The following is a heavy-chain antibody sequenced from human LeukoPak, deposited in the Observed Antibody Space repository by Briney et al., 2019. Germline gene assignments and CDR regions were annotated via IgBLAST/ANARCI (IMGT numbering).Heavy chain of an antibody. V-gene: IGHV4-38-2*02. Sequence: SETLSLTCTVSGYSISSGYYWGWIRQPPGKGLEWIGSIYHSGSTYYNPSLKSRVTISVDTSKNQFSLKLSSVTAADTAVYYCARAKYYYDSSGYYYGNFDYWGQGTLVTVSS. CDR3: ARAKYYYDSSGYYYGNFDY. J-gene: IGHJ4*02. CDR2: IYHSGST. D-gene: IGHD3-22*01. CDR1: GYSISSGYY.